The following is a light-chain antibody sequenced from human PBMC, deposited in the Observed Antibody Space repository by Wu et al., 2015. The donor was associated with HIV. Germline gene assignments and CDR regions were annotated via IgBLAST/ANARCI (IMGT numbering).Light chain of an antibody. Sequence: EIVLTQSPGILSLSPGERASLSCRASQTVSYNYLAWYQQKPGQAPRVLIYEASSRATGIPARFSGSGSGTDFTLTISRLEPEDFAVYYCHQRTTWPRTFGQGTKVEVK. CDR3: HQRTTWPRT. J-gene: IGKJ1*01. CDR2: EAS. V-gene: IGKV3D-20*02. CDR1: QTVSYNY.